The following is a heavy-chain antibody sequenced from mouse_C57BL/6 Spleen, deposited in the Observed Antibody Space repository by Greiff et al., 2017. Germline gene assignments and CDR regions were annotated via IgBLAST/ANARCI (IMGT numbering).Heavy chain of an antibody. CDR2: IYPRSGNT. J-gene: IGHJ3*01. Sequence: VKLMESGAELARPGASVKLSCKASGYTFTSYGISWVKQRTGQGLEWIGEIYPRSGNTYYNEKFKGKATLTADKSSSTAYMELRSLTSEVSAVYICARNCEAWFAYWGQGTLVTVSA. CDR3: ARNCEAWFAY. D-gene: IGHD4-1*01. V-gene: IGHV1-81*01. CDR1: GYTFTSYG.